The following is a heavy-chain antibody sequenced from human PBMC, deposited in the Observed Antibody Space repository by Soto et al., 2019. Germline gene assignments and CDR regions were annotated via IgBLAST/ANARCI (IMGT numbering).Heavy chain of an antibody. D-gene: IGHD2-21*02. CDR2: ITQSGDLT. Sequence: GGSLRLSCAASGFTFSSYGMSWVRQAPGKWLEWVSAITQSGDLTFYIDSVRGRFTISKDSSENTLYLQMNNLRAEDTAVYYCAKEEDARMVVTTFDHWGPGXLVTVYS. J-gene: IGHJ4*02. V-gene: IGHV3-23*01. CDR3: AKEEDARMVVTTFDH. CDR1: GFTFSSYG.